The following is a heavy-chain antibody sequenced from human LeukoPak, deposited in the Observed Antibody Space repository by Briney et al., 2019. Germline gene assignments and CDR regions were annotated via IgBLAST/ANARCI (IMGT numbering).Heavy chain of an antibody. CDR2: ISYDGSNK. CDR1: GFTFSSYA. CDR3: ATPPDFWGGPDAFDI. J-gene: IGHJ3*02. Sequence: GGSLRLSCAASGFTFSSYAMHWVRQAPGKGLEWVAVISYDGSNKYYADSVKGRFTISRDNSKNTLYLQMNSLRAEDTAVYYCATPPDFWGGPDAFDIWGQGTMVTVSS. D-gene: IGHD3-3*01. V-gene: IGHV3-30-3*01.